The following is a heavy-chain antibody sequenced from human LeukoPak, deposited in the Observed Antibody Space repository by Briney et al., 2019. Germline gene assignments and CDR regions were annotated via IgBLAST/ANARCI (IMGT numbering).Heavy chain of an antibody. CDR1: GYTFTSYY. D-gene: IGHD2-8*01. Sequence: ASVKVSCKASGYTFTSYYMHWVRQAPGQGLEWMGIINPSGGSTSYAQKFQGRVTMTRDTSTSTVYMELSSLRSEDTAVYYCARDLMVYAEVYYYYYGMDVWGQGTTVTVS. J-gene: IGHJ6*02. CDR3: ARDLMVYAEVYYYYYGMDV. CDR2: INPSGGST. V-gene: IGHV1-46*01.